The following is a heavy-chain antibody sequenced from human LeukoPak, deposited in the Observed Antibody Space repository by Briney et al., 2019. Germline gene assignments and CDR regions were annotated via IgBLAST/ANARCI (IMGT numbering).Heavy chain of an antibody. V-gene: IGHV3-33*01. CDR2: IWSDGSNK. Sequence: GGSLRLSCAASGFTFSHYALHWVHQAPGKGLEWLAVIWSDGSNKFYGDAVKGRFTIDRDDSQKTVYLQMNSLRVEDTATYYCARDAQRGFDYSNSLKYWGQGSLVTVSS. CDR1: GFTFSHYA. D-gene: IGHD4-11*01. CDR3: ARDAQRGFDYSNSLKY. J-gene: IGHJ4*02.